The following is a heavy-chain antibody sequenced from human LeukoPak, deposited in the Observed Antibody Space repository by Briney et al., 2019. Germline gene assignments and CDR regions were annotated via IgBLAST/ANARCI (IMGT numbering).Heavy chain of an antibody. CDR2: MYTSEGT. Sequence: SETLSLTCAVYGGSFSGYYWSWIRQPPGKGLEWIGYMYTSEGTNYNPSLGSRVTISVDTSKNQFSLKLTSVTAADTAVYYCAGTYYKRGGFDPWGQGTLVTVSS. CDR3: AGTYYKRGGFDP. J-gene: IGHJ5*02. CDR1: GGSFSGYY. D-gene: IGHD3-10*01. V-gene: IGHV4-4*09.